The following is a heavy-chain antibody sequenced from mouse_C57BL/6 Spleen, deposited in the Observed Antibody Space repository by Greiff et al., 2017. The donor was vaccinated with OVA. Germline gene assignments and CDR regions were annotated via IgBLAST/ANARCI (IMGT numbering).Heavy chain of an antibody. CDR3: ARVEYYCSPWFAY. J-gene: IGHJ3*01. V-gene: IGHV1-69*01. D-gene: IGHD1-1*01. CDR1: GYTFTSYW. Sequence: QVQLQQPGAELVMPGASVKLSCKASGYTFTSYWMHWVKQRPGQGLEWIGEIDPSDSYTNYNQKFKGKSTLTVDKSSSTAYMQLSSLTSEDSAVYDCARVEYYCSPWFAYWGQGTLVTVSA. CDR2: IDPSDSYT.